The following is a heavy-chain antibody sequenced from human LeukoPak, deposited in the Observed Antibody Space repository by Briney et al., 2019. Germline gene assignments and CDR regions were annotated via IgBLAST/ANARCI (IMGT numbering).Heavy chain of an antibody. V-gene: IGHV1-46*01. D-gene: IGHD3-9*01. CDR1: GYTFTSYY. CDR2: INPSGGST. Sequence: ASVKVSCKASGYTFTSYYMHWVRQAPGQGLEWMGIINPSGGSTSYAQKFQGRVTMTRDTSTSTVYMELSSLRSEDTAVYYCARENKNDILTGYFYRPQNWFDPWGQGTLVTVSS. J-gene: IGHJ5*02. CDR3: ARENKNDILTGYFYRPQNWFDP.